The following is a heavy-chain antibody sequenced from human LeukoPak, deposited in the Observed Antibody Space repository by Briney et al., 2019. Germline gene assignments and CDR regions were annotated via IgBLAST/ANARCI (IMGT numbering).Heavy chain of an antibody. V-gene: IGHV4-39*07. CDR3: ARVAGYYGSGEFDY. CDR2: IYYSGST. CDR1: GGSISRSRYY. J-gene: IGHJ4*02. D-gene: IGHD3-10*01. Sequence: TSETPSLTCTVSGGSISRSRYYWGWIRQPPGKGLEWIGSIYYSGSTYYNPSLKSRVTISVDTSKNQFSLKMTSVTAADTAVYYCARVAGYYGSGEFDYWGQGTLVTVSS.